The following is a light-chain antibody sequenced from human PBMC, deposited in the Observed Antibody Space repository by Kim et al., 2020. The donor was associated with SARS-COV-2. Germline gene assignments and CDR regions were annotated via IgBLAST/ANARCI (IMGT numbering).Light chain of an antibody. CDR3: SSYRSSGYV. J-gene: IGLJ1*01. V-gene: IGLV2-14*03. CDR1: SSDVGGYNY. CDR2: DVS. Sequence: QSALTQPASVSGSPRQSITISCTGTSSDVGGYNYVSWYQQYPGKAPKLMIYDVSKRPSGVSNRFSGSKSGNTASLTISGLQAEDEADYYCSSYRSSGYVFGTGTKVTVL.